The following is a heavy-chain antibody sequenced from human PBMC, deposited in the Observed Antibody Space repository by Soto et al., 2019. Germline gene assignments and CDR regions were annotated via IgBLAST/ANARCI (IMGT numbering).Heavy chain of an antibody. CDR3: ARLGDGAPSSYSNYGGWRPGGTSYEYYYMDV. V-gene: IGHV5-51*01. CDR1: GYSFTSYW. Sequence: PGESLKISCKGSGYSFTSYWIGWVRQMPGKGLEWMGIIYPGDSDTRYSPSFQGQVTISADKSISTAYLQWSSLKASDTAMYYCARLGDGAPSSYSNYGGWRPGGTSYEYYYMDVWGKGTTVTVSS. CDR2: IYPGDSDT. D-gene: IGHD4-4*01. J-gene: IGHJ6*03.